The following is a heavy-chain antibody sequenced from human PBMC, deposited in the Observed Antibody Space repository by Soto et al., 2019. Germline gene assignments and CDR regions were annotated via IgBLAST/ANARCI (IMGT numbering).Heavy chain of an antibody. CDR2: ISYHGNNK. CDR3: VKGDLDTAVVTSPDPFDV. CDR1: GFMFNDYG. Sequence: GGSLRLSCEAPGFMFNDYGMHWVRQAPGKGLDWVAVISYHGNNKYYAQSVKGRFTISRDNSKNTLFLHMDSLSPEDTAVYHCVKGDLDTAVVTSPDPFDVWGPGPMVTVSS. D-gene: IGHD2-2*01. V-gene: IGHV3-30*18. J-gene: IGHJ3*01.